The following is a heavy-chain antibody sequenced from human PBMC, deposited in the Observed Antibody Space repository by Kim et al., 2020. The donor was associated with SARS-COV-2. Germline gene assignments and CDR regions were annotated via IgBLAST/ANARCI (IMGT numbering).Heavy chain of an antibody. Sequence: GGSLRLSCTASGFTFGDYAMNWVRQAPGKGLEWVGFIRSKPYGGTTEYAASVKGRFTISRDDSKSIAYLQMNSLKTDDTAVYYCTRGRCSGGSCYSYYYYGMDVWGQGTTVTVSS. V-gene: IGHV3-49*04. CDR3: TRGRCSGGSCYSYYYYGMDV. J-gene: IGHJ6*02. CDR1: GFTFGDYA. CDR2: IRSKPYGGTT. D-gene: IGHD2-15*01.